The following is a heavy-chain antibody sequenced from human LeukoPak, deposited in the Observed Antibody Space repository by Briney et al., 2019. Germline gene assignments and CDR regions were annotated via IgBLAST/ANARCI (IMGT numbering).Heavy chain of an antibody. V-gene: IGHV4-61*09. Sequence: SETLSLTCTVSGASISSGTYYWNWIRQSAGKGLEWIGHIDITGSTNYNPSLKSRVTISVDTSKNQFSLRLSSVTAPDTAVYYCARDVIAWGQGTLVTVSS. J-gene: IGHJ5*02. CDR3: ARDVIA. CDR2: IDITGST. CDR1: GASISSGTYY.